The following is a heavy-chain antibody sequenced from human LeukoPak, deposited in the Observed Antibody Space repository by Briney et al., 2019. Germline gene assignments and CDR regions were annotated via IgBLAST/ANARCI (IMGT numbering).Heavy chain of an antibody. CDR3: AKDPYSYGSYFDY. Sequence: GGSLRLSCAASGFTFSGCGMHWVRQAPGKGLEWVAFIWYDGRDKYYTDSVKGRFTISRDNSKNTLYLQMNSLRAEDTAMYYCAKDPYSYGSYFDYWGQGTLVTVSS. V-gene: IGHV3-30*02. CDR2: IWYDGRDK. CDR1: GFTFSGCG. J-gene: IGHJ4*02. D-gene: IGHD5-18*01.